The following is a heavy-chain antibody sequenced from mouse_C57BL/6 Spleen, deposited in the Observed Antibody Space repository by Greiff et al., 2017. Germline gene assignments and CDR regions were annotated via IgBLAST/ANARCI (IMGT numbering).Heavy chain of an antibody. Sequence: QVHVKQPGAELVRPGSSVKLSCKASGYTFTSYWMHWVKQRPIQGLEWIGNIDPSDSETHYNQKFKDKATLTVDKSSSTAYMQLSSLTSEDSAVYYCARIPGAYWGQGTLVTVSA. D-gene: IGHD5-1-1*01. V-gene: IGHV1-52*01. CDR1: GYTFTSYW. CDR2: IDPSDSET. CDR3: ARIPGAY. J-gene: IGHJ3*01.